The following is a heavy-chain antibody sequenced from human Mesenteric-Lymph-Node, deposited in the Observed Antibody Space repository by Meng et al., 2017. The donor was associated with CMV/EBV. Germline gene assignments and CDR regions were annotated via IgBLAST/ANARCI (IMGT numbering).Heavy chain of an antibody. V-gene: IGHV1-46*01. CDR2: IYPSDSST. CDR3: ATDGGHHDFDY. CDR1: GYSFTNSY. Sequence: SCKPSGYSFTNSYIHWMQQAPGQGLEWLGVIYPSDSSTKSAQRFQDRVTMTRDTSTSTVYMELSSLRSEDTAVYYCATDGGHHDFDYWGQGTLVTVSS. D-gene: IGHD3-3*01. J-gene: IGHJ4*02.